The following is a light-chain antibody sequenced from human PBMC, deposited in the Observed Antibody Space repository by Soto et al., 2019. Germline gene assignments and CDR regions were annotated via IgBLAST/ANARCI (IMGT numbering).Light chain of an antibody. J-gene: IGKJ5*01. CDR1: QSVSSSY. V-gene: IGKV3-20*01. CDR3: QQYTGPPTT. Sequence: EIVLTQSPGTLSLSPVERATFSCRASQSVSSSYLAWCQQRPGQAPRLLIYGASTRAAGIPDRFSGSGSGTDFTLTITRLEPEDSAVYFCQQYTGPPTTFGQGTRLEI. CDR2: GAS.